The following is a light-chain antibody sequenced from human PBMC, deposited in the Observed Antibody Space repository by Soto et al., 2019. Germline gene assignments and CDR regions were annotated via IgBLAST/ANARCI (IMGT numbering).Light chain of an antibody. V-gene: IGKV1-17*01. CDR2: AAS. Sequence: DIQMTQSPSSLSASVGDRVIIICRASQGIRNDLGWYYQKPGKASKRLIFAASSLPSGVPSRFSGSESGTEFTLAISGLQPEDFATYHCLQHNRYPWTFGRGTKVDMK. CDR3: LQHNRYPWT. CDR1: QGIRND. J-gene: IGKJ1*01.